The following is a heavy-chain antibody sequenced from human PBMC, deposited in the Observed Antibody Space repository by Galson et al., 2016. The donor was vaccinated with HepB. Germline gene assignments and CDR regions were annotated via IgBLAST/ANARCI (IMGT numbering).Heavy chain of an antibody. CDR1: GGPIRTNNYY. V-gene: IGHV4-39*01. J-gene: IGHJ5*01. Sequence: SETLSLTCIVSGGPIRTNNYYWGWIRQPPGKGLEWIGGLYYSGTTYSNPSLQSRVTISLDLSNNQFSLELASVTAADTAVYYCAKLPSRYCISTGCYPSWGHGTLVAVSS. D-gene: IGHD2-2*01. CDR3: AKLPSRYCISTGCYPS. CDR2: LYYSGTT.